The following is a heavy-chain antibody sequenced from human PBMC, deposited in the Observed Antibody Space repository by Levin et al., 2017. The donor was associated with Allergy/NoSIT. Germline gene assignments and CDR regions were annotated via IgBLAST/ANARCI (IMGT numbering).Heavy chain of an antibody. CDR2: IIPIFGTA. CDR1: GGTFSSYA. D-gene: IGHD3-22*01. V-gene: IGHV1-69*01. J-gene: IGHJ4*02. CDR3: ATRDYYDSSGYYYRGGSDY. Sequence: KISCKASGGTFSSYAISWVRQAPGQGLEWMGGIIPIFGTANYAQKFQGRVTITADESTSTAYMELSSLRSEDTAVYYCATRDYYDSSGYYYRGGSDYWGQGTLVTVSS.